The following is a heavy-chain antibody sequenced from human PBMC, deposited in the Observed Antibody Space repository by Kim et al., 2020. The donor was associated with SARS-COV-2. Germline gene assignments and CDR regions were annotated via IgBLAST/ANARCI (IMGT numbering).Heavy chain of an antibody. CDR3: ANLRGYSYGGTYYFDY. CDR2: ISGSGGST. J-gene: IGHJ4*02. V-gene: IGHV3-23*01. Sequence: GGSLRLSCAASGFTFSSYAMSWVRQAPGKGLEWVSAISGSGGSTYYADSVKGRFTISRDNSKNTLYLQMNSLRAEDTAVYYCANLRGYSYGGTYYFDYWGQGPLVTVSS. CDR1: GFTFSSYA. D-gene: IGHD5-18*01.